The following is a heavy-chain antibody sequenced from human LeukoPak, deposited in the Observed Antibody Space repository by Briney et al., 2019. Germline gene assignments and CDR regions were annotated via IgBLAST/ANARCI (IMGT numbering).Heavy chain of an antibody. V-gene: IGHV3-64D*09. CDR3: VKAQYDFWSGLDY. D-gene: IGHD3-3*01. CDR2: ISGNGGST. Sequence: GGSLRLSCSASGFTFSRYPMHWVRQAPGKGLEYVSAISGNGGSTYYADSVNGRFTISRDNSKNTLYPQMSSLRTEDTAIYYCVKAQYDFWSGLDYWGQGTLVTVSS. J-gene: IGHJ4*02. CDR1: GFTFSRYP.